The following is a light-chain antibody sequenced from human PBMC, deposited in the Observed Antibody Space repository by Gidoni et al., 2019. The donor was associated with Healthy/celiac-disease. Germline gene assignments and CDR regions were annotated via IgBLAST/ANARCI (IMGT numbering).Light chain of an antibody. Sequence: IVTTQSPASLSVPPGKRATLFCRASQCISSNLAWYQQKPGQAPRLLIYGASTRATGIPARFSGSGSGTEFTLTISSLQSEDFAVYYCQQYNSSPPLTFGGGTKVEIK. CDR2: GAS. CDR3: QQYNSSPPLT. CDR1: QCISSN. J-gene: IGKJ4*01. V-gene: IGKV3-15*01.